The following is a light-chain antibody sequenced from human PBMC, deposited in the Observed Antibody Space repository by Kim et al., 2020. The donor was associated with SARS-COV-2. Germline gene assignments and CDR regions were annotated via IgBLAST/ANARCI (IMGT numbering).Light chain of an antibody. CDR1: QSVSSD. CDR3: HQFKKWPLT. Sequence: VSPGERATPSCRASQSVSSDLAWYQQKPGQAPRLLVYGASTRATGIPARFSGSGSGTEFTLTISSLQSEDFAVYYCHQFKKWPLTFGGGTKVDIK. V-gene: IGKV3-15*01. CDR2: GAS. J-gene: IGKJ4*01.